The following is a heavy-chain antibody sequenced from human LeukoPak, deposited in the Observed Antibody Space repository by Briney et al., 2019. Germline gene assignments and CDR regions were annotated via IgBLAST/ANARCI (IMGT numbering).Heavy chain of an antibody. V-gene: IGHV3-11*01. CDR1: GSTFSDYY. J-gene: IGHJ4*02. Sequence: PGGSLRLSCAASGSTFSDYYMSWIRQAPGKGLEWVSYISSSGSTIYYADSVKGRFIISRDNAKNSLYLQMNSLRAEDTAVYYCARDHELLPFDYWGQGTLVTVSS. D-gene: IGHD2-21*02. CDR2: ISSSGSTI. CDR3: ARDHELLPFDY.